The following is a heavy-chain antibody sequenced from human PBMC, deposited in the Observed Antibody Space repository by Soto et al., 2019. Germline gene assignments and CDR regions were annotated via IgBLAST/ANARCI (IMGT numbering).Heavy chain of an antibody. Sequence: SETLSLTCTVSGCSISRGGYYLSWIRQYPEKGLEWIGYIYYSGSTYYNPSLKSRVTISVDTSKNQFSLKLTSVTAADTAVYYCMVVITTTADAFDIWGQGTMVTVSS. CDR1: GCSISRGGYY. V-gene: IGHV4-31*03. CDR2: IYYSGST. J-gene: IGHJ3*02. CDR3: MVVITTTADAFDI. D-gene: IGHD3-22*01.